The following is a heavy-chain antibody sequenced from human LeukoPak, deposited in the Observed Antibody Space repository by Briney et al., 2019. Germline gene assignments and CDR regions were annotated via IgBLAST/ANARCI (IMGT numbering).Heavy chain of an antibody. CDR2: IKQDGSEK. Sequence: GGSLRLSCAASEFTFSSYWMSWVRQAPGKGLEWVANIKQDGSEKYYVDSVKGRFTISRDNAKNSLYLQMNSLRAEDTAVYYCAFSYYYGSGSYYNEVFDYWGQGTLVTVSS. D-gene: IGHD3-10*01. CDR1: EFTFSSYW. CDR3: AFSYYYGSGSYYNEVFDY. V-gene: IGHV3-7*01. J-gene: IGHJ4*02.